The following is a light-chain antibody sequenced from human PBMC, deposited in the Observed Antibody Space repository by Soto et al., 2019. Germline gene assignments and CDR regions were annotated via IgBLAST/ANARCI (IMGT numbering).Light chain of an antibody. J-gene: IGLJ1*01. V-gene: IGLV1-40*01. Sequence: QSVLTQPPSVSGAPGQRVTISCTRSSSSIGAGYDVHWYQQRPGAAPKLLISANINRPSGVPDRFSGSKSGTSASLAITGLQADDEGDYYCQSYDSTLSARYVFGTGTKVTVL. CDR3: QSYDSTLSARYV. CDR2: ANI. CDR1: SSSIGAGYD.